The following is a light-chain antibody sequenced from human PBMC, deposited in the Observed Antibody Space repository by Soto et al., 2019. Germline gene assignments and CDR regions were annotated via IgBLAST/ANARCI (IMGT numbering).Light chain of an antibody. CDR2: DNN. J-gene: IGLJ2*01. V-gene: IGLV1-51*01. CDR3: RTWDSSLSAGV. Sequence: QSVLTQPPSVSAAPGQKVTISCSGSSSNIGSSYVSWYQQLPGTAPKLLIYDNNKRPSGIPDRFSGSKSGTSATLAITGLQTGDEADYYCRTWDSSLSAGVFGGGTKLTVL. CDR1: SSNIGSSY.